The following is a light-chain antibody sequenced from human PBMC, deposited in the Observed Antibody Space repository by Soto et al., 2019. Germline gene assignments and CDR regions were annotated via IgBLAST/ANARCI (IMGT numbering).Light chain of an antibody. V-gene: IGLV2-14*01. J-gene: IGLJ3*02. Sequence: QLVLTQPASVSGSPGQSITISCTGTSSDVGGYNYVSWYQQHPGKAPKLMIYEVSNRPSGVSNRFSGSKSGNTASLTISGLQAEDEADYYCNSYTSSSTRVFGGGTKVTVL. CDR2: EVS. CDR3: NSYTSSSTRV. CDR1: SSDVGGYNY.